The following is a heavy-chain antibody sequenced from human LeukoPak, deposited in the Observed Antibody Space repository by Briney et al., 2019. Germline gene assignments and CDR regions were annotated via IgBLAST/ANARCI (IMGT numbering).Heavy chain of an antibody. V-gene: IGHV4-34*01. J-gene: IGHJ3*02. CDR1: GGSYSGYY. CDR3: ARAGANWGSKYAFDI. Sequence: PSETLSLXCAVYGGSYSGYYWSWIRLPPGKGLESIGEINHSGSTNYNPSLKSRVTISVDTSKNQFSLKLSSVTAADTAVYYCARAGANWGSKYAFDIWGQGTMVTVSS. D-gene: IGHD7-27*01. CDR2: INHSGST.